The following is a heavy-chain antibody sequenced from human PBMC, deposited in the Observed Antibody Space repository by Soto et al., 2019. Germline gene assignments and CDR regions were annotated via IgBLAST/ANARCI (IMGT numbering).Heavy chain of an antibody. J-gene: IGHJ4*02. CDR2: INHSGST. D-gene: IGHD3-22*01. CDR3: AADPYDSSGFGY. CDR1: GVSIRSGGYS. Sequence: SETLSLTCTVSGVSIRSGGYSWSWIRHPPGKGLEWIGYINHSGSTNYNPSLKSRVTISVDRSKNQFSLKLSSVTAADTAVYYCAADPYDSSGFGYWGQGTLVTVSS. V-gene: IGHV4-30-2*01.